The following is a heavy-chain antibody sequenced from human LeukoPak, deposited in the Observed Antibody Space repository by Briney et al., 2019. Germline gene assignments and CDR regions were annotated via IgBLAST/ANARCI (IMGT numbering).Heavy chain of an antibody. V-gene: IGHV4-34*01. Sequence: SETLSPTCGVYGGSFSGYYWSWIRQPPGKGLEWIGEINHSGSTNHNPSLKSRVTISVDTSKNQFSLKLTSVTAADTAVYYCARGRNWNYGGWFDPWGQGTLVTVSS. D-gene: IGHD1-7*01. CDR2: INHSGST. CDR3: ARGRNWNYGGWFDP. J-gene: IGHJ5*02. CDR1: GGSFSGYY.